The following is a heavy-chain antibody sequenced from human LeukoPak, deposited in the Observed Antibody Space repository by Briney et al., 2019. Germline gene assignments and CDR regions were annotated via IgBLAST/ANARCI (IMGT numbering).Heavy chain of an antibody. CDR3: ARGLYYYDSSGYYGDTFDI. Sequence: AGSLCLSCAASGFTFSSYDMHWARQPTGKGLEWVSGIGTTGDTYYQGSVKGRFTISRANVKNAFNLQMNSLRAGDTAVYYCARGLYYYDSSGYYGDTFDIWGQGTMVIVSS. J-gene: IGHJ3*02. CDR1: GFTFSSYD. D-gene: IGHD3-22*01. CDR2: IGTTGDT. V-gene: IGHV3-13*04.